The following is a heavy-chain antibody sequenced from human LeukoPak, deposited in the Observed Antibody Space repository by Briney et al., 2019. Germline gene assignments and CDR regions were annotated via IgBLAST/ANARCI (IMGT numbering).Heavy chain of an antibody. Sequence: GGSLRLSCAASGFTFSIYGMHWVRQAPGKGLEWVAVISYDGSNKYYADSVKGRFTISRDNSKNTLYLQMNSLRAEDTAVYYCAKEEAYGSGSPAGHFDYWGQGTLVTVSS. CDR1: GFTFSIYG. CDR2: ISYDGSNK. D-gene: IGHD3-10*01. CDR3: AKEEAYGSGSPAGHFDY. J-gene: IGHJ4*02. V-gene: IGHV3-30*18.